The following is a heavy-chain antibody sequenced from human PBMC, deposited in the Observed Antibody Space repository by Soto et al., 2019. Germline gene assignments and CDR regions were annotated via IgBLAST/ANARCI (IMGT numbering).Heavy chain of an antibody. J-gene: IGHJ4*02. V-gene: IGHV4-31*03. CDR3: ARGPYYYDSSGRFPYYFDY. CDR1: GGSISSGGYY. D-gene: IGHD3-22*01. CDR2: IYYSGST. Sequence: PSETLSLTCTFSGGSISSGGYYWSWIRQHPGKGLEWIGYIYYSGSTYYNPSLKSRVTISVDTSKNQFSLKLSSVTAADTAVYYCARGPYYYDSSGRFPYYFDYWGQGTLVTVSS.